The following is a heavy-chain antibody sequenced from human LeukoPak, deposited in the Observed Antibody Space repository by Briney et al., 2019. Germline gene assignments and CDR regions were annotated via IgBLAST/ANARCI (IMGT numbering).Heavy chain of an antibody. J-gene: IGHJ4*02. CDR1: GFTFSNAW. CDR2: IKSKTDGGTT. CDR3: TKPTRNLSGYVH. D-gene: IGHD5-12*01. Sequence: PGGSLRLSCAASGFTFSNAWMSWVRQAPGKGLEWVGRIKSKTDGGTTDYAAPVKGRFTISRDDSKNTLYLQMNSLKTEDTAVYYCTKPTRNLSGYVHWGQGTLVTVSS. V-gene: IGHV3-15*01.